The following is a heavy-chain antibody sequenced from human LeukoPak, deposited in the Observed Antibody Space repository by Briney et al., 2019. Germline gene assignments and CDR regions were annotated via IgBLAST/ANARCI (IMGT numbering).Heavy chain of an antibody. CDR3: ARQVFSYYYMDV. CDR2: ISAYNGNT. J-gene: IGHJ6*03. D-gene: IGHD2-21*01. V-gene: IGHV1-18*01. CDR1: GYTFTSYG. Sequence: ASVKVSCKASGYTFTSYGISWVRQAPGQGLEWMGWISAYNGNTNYAQKLQGRVTMTTDTSTSTAYMELRSLRPDDTAVYYCARQVFSYYYMDVWGKGTTVTVSS.